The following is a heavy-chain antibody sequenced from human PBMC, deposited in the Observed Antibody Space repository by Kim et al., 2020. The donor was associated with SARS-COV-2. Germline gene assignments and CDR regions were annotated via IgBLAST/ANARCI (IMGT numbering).Heavy chain of an antibody. V-gene: IGHV3-21*01. CDR3: ARTFTNMIVVGLPIDY. J-gene: IGHJ4*02. D-gene: IGHD3-22*01. Sequence: SVKGRFTISRDNAKNSLYLQMNSLRAEDTAVYYCARTFTNMIVVGLPIDYWGQGTLVTVSS.